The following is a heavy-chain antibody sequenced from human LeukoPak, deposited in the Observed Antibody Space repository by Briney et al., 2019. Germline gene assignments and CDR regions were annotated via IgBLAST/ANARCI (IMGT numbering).Heavy chain of an antibody. CDR2: IIPIFGTA. Sequence: ASVKVSCKASGGTFSSYAISWVRQAPGQGLDWMGGIIPIFGTANYAQKFQGRVTITADESTSTAYMELSSLRSEDTAVYYCARAESSGPERLVLVHFDYWGQGTLVTVSS. V-gene: IGHV1-69*01. CDR1: GGTFSSYA. D-gene: IGHD1-1*01. CDR3: ARAESSGPERLVLVHFDY. J-gene: IGHJ4*02.